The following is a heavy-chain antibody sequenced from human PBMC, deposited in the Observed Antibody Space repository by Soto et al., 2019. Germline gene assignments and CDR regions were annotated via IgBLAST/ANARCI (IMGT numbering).Heavy chain of an antibody. CDR2: ISYDGSNK. D-gene: IGHD2-15*01. V-gene: IGHV3-30-3*01. Sequence: GGAPRISCAAPGFTLRSYSMPWGRPAPGKGLEWVAVISYDGSNKYYADSVKGRFTISRDNSKNTLYLQMNSLRAEDTAVYYCARDHDIVVVVAATLDPWGQGTLVTVSS. CDR3: ARDHDIVVVVAATLDP. J-gene: IGHJ5*02. CDR1: GFTLRSYS.